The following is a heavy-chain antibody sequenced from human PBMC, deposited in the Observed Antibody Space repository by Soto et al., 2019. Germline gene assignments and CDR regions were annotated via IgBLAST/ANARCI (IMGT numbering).Heavy chain of an antibody. CDR3: VRDKDGSYNFDY. J-gene: IGHJ4*02. V-gene: IGHV3-11*01. CDR1: GFTFSTYY. Sequence: QVQLVESGGGLVKPGGSLRLSCAASGFTFSTYYMTWIRQAPGKGLEWVSYIISRHNPTYYADAVKGRFTISRDNAKNSLYLEMTSLRADDTAVYYCVRDKDGSYNFDYWGQGTLVTVSS. D-gene: IGHD1-26*01. CDR2: IISRHNPT.